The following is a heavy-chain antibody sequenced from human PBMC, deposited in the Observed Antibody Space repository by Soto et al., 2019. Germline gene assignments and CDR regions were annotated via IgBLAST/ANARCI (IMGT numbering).Heavy chain of an antibody. D-gene: IGHD2-21*02. CDR1: GVSISSGVYY. CDR3: ARDTIRNCGGDCYSSSSYYYGMDV. J-gene: IGHJ6*02. CDR2: IYYSGST. Sequence: SETLSLTCTVSGVSISSGVYYWSWIRQHPGKGLEWIGYIYYSGSTYYNPSLKSRVTISVDTSKNQFSLKLSSVTAADTAVYYCARDTIRNCGGDCYSSSSYYYGMDVWGQGTTVTVSS. V-gene: IGHV4-31*03.